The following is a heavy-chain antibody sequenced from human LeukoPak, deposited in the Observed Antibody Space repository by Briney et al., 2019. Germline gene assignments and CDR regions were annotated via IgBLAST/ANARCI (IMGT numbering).Heavy chain of an antibody. CDR1: GFTFSSYT. J-gene: IGHJ4*02. D-gene: IGHD4-11*01. CDR3: VKVNSNYFDY. V-gene: IGHV3-64D*09. Sequence: GGSLRLSCSASGFTFSSYTMHWVRQAPGKGLEYVSAMSSNGASTYYADSVKGRFTISRDNSKNTLFLQVSSLRAEDTALYYCVKVNSNYFDYWGQGTLVTVSS. CDR2: MSSNGAST.